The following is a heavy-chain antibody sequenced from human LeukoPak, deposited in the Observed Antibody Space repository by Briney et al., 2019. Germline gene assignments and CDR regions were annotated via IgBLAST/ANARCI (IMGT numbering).Heavy chain of an antibody. J-gene: IGHJ4*02. CDR3: ARAWLRLNPYFDY. Sequence: SQTLSLTCTVSGGSISSGMYYWSWIRPPAGTGLEWIGRIYTSGSTNYNPSLKSRVTISVDTSNNHFSLKLSSVTAADTAVYYCARAWLRLNPYFDYWGQGTLVTVSS. CDR2: IYTSGST. D-gene: IGHD5-12*01. CDR1: GGSISSGMYY. V-gene: IGHV4-61*02.